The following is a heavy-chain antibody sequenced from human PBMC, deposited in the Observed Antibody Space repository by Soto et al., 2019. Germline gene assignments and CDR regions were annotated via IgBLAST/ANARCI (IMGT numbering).Heavy chain of an antibody. CDR3: ARGIQHWFFDL. CDR1: GLSFSDYA. J-gene: IGHJ2*01. Sequence: EVQLLESGGGLIQPGGSLRLSCAASGLSFSDYAMSWVRQAPGKGLEWVSSIFNDGVATYYTDSVKGRFTISRDDSKNTLYLQMKSLRAEDTALYYCARGIQHWFFDLWGRGTLVTVSS. D-gene: IGHD2-2*01. CDR2: IFNDGVAT. V-gene: IGHV3-23*01.